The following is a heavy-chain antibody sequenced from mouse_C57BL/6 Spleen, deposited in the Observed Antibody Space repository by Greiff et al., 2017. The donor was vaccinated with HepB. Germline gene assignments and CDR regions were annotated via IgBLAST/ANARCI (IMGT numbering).Heavy chain of an antibody. CDR2: ILPGSGST. D-gene: IGHD1-3*01. Sequence: QVQLKESGAELMKPGASVKLSCKATGYTFTGYWIEWVKQRPGHGLEWIGEILPGSGSTNYNEKFKGKATFTADTSSNTAYMQLSSLATEDSAIDYGARAGRNNDEVWFAYWGQGTLVTVSA. J-gene: IGHJ3*01. CDR3: ARAGRNNDEVWFAY. V-gene: IGHV1-9*01. CDR1: GYTFTGYW.